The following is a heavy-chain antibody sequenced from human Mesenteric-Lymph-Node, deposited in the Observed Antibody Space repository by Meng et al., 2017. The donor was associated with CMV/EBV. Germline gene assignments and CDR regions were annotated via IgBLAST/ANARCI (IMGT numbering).Heavy chain of an antibody. CDR3: ARTSRVRGRIDY. J-gene: IGHJ4*02. Sequence: SETLSLTCTLSGGSISSSSYYWGWLRQTPGKGLEWIGSIYYSGSTYYNPSLKSRVTISVDTSKNQFSLKLSSVTAADTAVYYCARTSRVRGRIDYWGQGTLVTVSS. V-gene: IGHV4-39*07. D-gene: IGHD3-10*01. CDR2: IYYSGST. CDR1: GGSISSSSYY.